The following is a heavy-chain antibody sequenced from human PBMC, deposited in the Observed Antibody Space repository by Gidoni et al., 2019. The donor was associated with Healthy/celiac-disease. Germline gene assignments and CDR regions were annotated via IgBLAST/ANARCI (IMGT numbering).Heavy chain of an antibody. V-gene: IGHV1-18*01. CDR3: ARVDIVVVPAANVVVGDYYGMDV. CDR2: ISAYNGNT. D-gene: IGHD2-2*03. CDR1: GYTFPSYG. J-gene: IGHJ6*02. Sequence: QVQLVQSGAEVKKPGSSVKVSCKASGYTFPSYGISWVRQAPGQGLEWMGWISAYNGNTNYVQKLQGRVTMTTDTSTSTAYMELRSLRSDDTAVYYCARVDIVVVPAANVVVGDYYGMDVWGQGTTVTVSS.